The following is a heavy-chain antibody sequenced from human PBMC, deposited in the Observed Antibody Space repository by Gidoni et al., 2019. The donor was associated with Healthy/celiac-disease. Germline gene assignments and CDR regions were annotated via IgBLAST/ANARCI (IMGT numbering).Heavy chain of an antibody. Sequence: EVQLVESGGGLVKPGGSLRLSCAASGFTFSSYSMNWVRQAPGKGLEWVSSISSSSSYIYYADSVKGRFTISRDNAKNSLYLQMNSLRAEDTAVYYCARDQRVRGVIAHDDDYWGQGTLVTVSS. CDR3: ARDQRVRGVIAHDDDY. V-gene: IGHV3-21*01. D-gene: IGHD3-10*01. CDR2: ISSSSSYI. J-gene: IGHJ4*02. CDR1: GFTFSSYS.